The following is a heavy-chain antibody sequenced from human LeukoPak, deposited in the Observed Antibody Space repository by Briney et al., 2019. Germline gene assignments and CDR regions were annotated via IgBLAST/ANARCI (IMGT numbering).Heavy chain of an antibody. J-gene: IGHJ4*02. CDR3: AARNGGPYYFAY. D-gene: IGHD7-27*01. CDR2: ISGSSLST. Sequence: GGSLRLSCTASGFTFSSHAMTWVRQAPGKGLEWVSSISGSSLSTYYADSVKGRFTISRANSKNTVYLQMNSLRAEDTAVYYCAARNGGPYYFAYWGQGALVTVSS. CDR1: GFTFSSHA. V-gene: IGHV3-23*01.